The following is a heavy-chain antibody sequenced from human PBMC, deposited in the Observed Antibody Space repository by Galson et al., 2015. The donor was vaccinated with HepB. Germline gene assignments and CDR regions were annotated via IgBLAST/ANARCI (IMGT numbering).Heavy chain of an antibody. CDR2: INQDGSSK. J-gene: IGHJ6*02. CDR1: GFTFSSYW. Sequence: LRLSCAASGFTFSSYWMNWVRQAPGKGLEWVAHINQDGSSKYCVDSVKGRFTISRDNAKDSVYLQLDSLRAEDTAVYYCARRISLVRGIITKPDYYYGMDVWGQGTTVTVAS. D-gene: IGHD3-10*01. CDR3: ARRISLVRGIITKPDYYYGMDV. V-gene: IGHV3-7*03.